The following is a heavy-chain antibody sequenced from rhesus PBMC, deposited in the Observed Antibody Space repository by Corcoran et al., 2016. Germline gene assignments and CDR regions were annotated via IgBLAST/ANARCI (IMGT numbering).Heavy chain of an antibody. CDR1: GYSISRGYG. CDR2: IGGSSGST. Sequence: QVQLQESGPGLVKPSETLSLTCAVSGYSISRGYGWRWIRQPPGTGLEWIGYIGGSSGSTNYNPSLKSRVTISKDTSKNQFSLKLSSVTAADTAVYYCARGGGSYYHHGLDSWGQGVVVTVSS. CDR3: ARGGGSYYHHGLDS. V-gene: IGHV4-127*01. D-gene: IGHD3-16*01. J-gene: IGHJ6*01.